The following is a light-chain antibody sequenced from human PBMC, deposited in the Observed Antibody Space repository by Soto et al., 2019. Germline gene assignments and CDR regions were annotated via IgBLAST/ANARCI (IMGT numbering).Light chain of an antibody. CDR2: RDS. Sequence: QSVLTQPPSASGTPGQRVTISCSGGSSNIGSRHVYWYQQLPGTAPKLLICRDSQRPSGVPDRFSGSKSGTSASLAISGLRSEDEADYYCAAWDDSLSAWVFGGGTKVTVL. J-gene: IGLJ3*02. CDR3: AAWDDSLSAWV. CDR1: SSNIGSRH. V-gene: IGLV1-47*01.